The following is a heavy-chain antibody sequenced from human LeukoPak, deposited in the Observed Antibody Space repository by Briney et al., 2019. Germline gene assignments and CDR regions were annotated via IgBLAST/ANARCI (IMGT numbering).Heavy chain of an antibody. Sequence: PGRSLRLSCAASGFTFDDYAMHWVRHAPGKGLEWVSGISWNSGSIGYADSVKGRFTISRDNAKNSLYLQMNSLRAEDTALYYCAMATSRYSSGWYGIYWGQGTLVTVSS. CDR2: ISWNSGSI. J-gene: IGHJ4*02. D-gene: IGHD6-19*01. CDR1: GFTFDDYA. CDR3: AMATSRYSSGWYGIY. V-gene: IGHV3-9*01.